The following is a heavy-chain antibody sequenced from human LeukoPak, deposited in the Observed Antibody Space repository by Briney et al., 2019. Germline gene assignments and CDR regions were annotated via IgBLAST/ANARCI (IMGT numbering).Heavy chain of an antibody. CDR2: ISSRISQI. V-gene: IGHV3-21*01. CDR3: ARARCSSTSCSYYFDY. D-gene: IGHD2-2*01. CDR1: GLTFSSYS. J-gene: IGHJ4*02. Sequence: GGSLRLSCAASGLTFSSYSMNWVRQAPGKGREWVSSISSRISQIYQADSVKGRFTISRDNAKNSLYLRMNSLRAEETAVYFCARARCSSTSCSYYFDYWGQGTLVTVSS.